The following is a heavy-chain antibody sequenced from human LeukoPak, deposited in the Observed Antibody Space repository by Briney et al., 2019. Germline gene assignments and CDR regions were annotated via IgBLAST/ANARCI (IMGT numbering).Heavy chain of an antibody. J-gene: IGHJ4*02. CDR3: AKGMSGSCYSGLHC. D-gene: IGHD2-15*01. Sequence: GGSLRLSCAASGFTFSSSAMTWVRQAPGKGLELVSVISGSGDSTFYVDSVKGRFTISRDSSKNTVYLQMNSLRAGDTAIYYCAKGMSGSCYSGLHCWGQGTLVTVSS. V-gene: IGHV3-23*01. CDR2: ISGSGDST. CDR1: GFTFSSSA.